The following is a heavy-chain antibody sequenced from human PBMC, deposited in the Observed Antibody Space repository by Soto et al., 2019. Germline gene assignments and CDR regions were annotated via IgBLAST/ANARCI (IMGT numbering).Heavy chain of an antibody. Sequence: QVQLQESGPGLVKPSETLSLTCTVSGGSISGHYWSWTRQPPGKGLEWIGYIYYSGSTNYNPSLNSRVTISVDTSKNQFSLKLSSVTAADTAVYYCARASGLLPPQYYGMDVWGQGTTVTVSS. V-gene: IGHV4-59*11. CDR3: ARASGLLPPQYYGMDV. J-gene: IGHJ6*02. CDR2: IYYSGST. D-gene: IGHD2-15*01. CDR1: GGSISGHY.